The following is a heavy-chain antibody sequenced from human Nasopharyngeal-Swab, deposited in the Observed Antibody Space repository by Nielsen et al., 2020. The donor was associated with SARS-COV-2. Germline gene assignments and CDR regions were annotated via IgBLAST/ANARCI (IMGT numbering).Heavy chain of an antibody. CDR1: GGSISSYY. V-gene: IGHV4-59*13. CDR3: AREERDGLIPRYYYYYGMDV. D-gene: IGHD2-21*01. Sequence: SETLSLTCTVSGGSISSYYWSWIRQPPGKGLEFIGSIYYRWRTNYNPSLKSRVTISVDTSKNQFSLKLSSVTAADTAVYYCAREERDGLIPRYYYYYGMDVWGQGTTVTVSS. J-gene: IGHJ6*02. CDR2: IYYRWRT.